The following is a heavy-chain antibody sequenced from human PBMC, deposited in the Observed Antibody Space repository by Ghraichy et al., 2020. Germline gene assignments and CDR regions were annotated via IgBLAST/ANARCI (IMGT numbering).Heavy chain of an antibody. Sequence: SQTLSLTCAVYGGSFSGYYWSWIRQPPGKGLEWIGEINHSGSTNYNPSLKSRVTISVDTSKNQFSLKLSSVTAADTAVYYCARLGSYGRTFDYWGQGTLVTVSS. CDR2: INHSGST. CDR3: ARLGSYGRTFDY. CDR1: GGSFSGYY. V-gene: IGHV4-34*01. J-gene: IGHJ4*02. D-gene: IGHD5-18*01.